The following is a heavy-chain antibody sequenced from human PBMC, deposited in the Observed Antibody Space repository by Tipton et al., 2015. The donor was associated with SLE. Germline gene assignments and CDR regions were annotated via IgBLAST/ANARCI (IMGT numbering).Heavy chain of an antibody. D-gene: IGHD4-17*01. Sequence: TLSLTCTVSGGSISSGSYYWSWIRQPAGKGLEWIGSIYTSGSTNYNPSLKSRVTISVDTSKNQFSLKLSSVTAADTAVYYCARPMDYAGYFQHWGQGTLVTVSS. CDR2: IYTSGST. CDR3: ARPMDYAGYFQH. CDR1: GGSISSGSYY. J-gene: IGHJ1*01. V-gene: IGHV4-61*02.